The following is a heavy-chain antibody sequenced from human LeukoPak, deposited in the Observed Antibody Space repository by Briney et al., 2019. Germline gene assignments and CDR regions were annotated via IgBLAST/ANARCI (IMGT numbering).Heavy chain of an antibody. J-gene: IGHJ5*02. CDR1: GGSFSGYY. Sequence: SETLSLTCAVYGGSFSGYYWSWIRQPPGKGLEWIGEINHSGGTNYNPSLKSRVTISVGTSKNQFSLKLSSVTAADTAVYYCARGRFRSPNWFDPWGQGTLVTVSS. CDR3: ARGRFRSPNWFDP. CDR2: INHSGGT. V-gene: IGHV4-34*01. D-gene: IGHD1-14*01.